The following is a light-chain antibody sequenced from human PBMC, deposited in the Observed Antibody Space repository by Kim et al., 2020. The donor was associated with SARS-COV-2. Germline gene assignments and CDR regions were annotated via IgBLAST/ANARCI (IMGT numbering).Light chain of an antibody. CDR1: QSVTGTH. V-gene: IGKV3-20*01. Sequence: SPGECATVSCRASQSVTGTHLAWYQQKPGQAPGLLIYGTTSRATGIPDRFSGSGSATDFTLTISRLEPEDFAVYYCQHCGSSSWTFGQGTKVDIK. CDR3: QHCGSSSWT. CDR2: GTT. J-gene: IGKJ1*01.